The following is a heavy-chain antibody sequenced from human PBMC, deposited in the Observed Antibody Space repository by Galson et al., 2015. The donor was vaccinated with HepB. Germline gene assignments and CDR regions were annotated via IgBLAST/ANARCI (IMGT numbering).Heavy chain of an antibody. CDR2: ISGNGDST. V-gene: IGHV3-23*01. J-gene: IGHJ5*01. Sequence: SLRLSCAASGFASDSHAMSWVRQAPGRGLEWISGISGNGDSTFYADSVKGRLTVSRDNSNNMLYLQMNSLRAEDAGLYFCAKGYGLFDSWAQGILVTVSS. CDR1: GFASDSHA. D-gene: IGHD5-18*01. CDR3: AKGYGLFDS.